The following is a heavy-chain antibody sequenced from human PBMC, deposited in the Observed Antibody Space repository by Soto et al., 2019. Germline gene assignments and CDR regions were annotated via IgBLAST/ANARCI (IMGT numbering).Heavy chain of an antibody. CDR1: GFTFNNAW. CDR2: IKSKTDGGTT. J-gene: IGHJ4*02. CDR3: TTAENYYDSSSFDY. D-gene: IGHD3-22*01. Sequence: EVQLVESGGGLVKPGGSLRLSCVASGFTFNNAWMNWVRQAPGKGLEWVGRIKSKTDGGTTDYAALVKGRFTISRDDSKTTLYLQMKGLKTEDTAVYYCTTAENYYDSSSFDYWGQGTLVTVSS. V-gene: IGHV3-15*01.